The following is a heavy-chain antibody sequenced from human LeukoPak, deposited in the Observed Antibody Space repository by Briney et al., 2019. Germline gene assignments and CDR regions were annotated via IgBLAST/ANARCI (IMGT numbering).Heavy chain of an antibody. Sequence: PGGSLRLSCAASGFTVSNNYMNWVRQAPGKGLEWLSIIYSGGATYYADSVKGRFTISRDNSKNTVYLQMNSLRAEDTAVYYCARDYYGSGSFQYDSWGQGTLVSVSS. CDR1: GFTVSNNY. J-gene: IGHJ4*02. V-gene: IGHV3-53*01. D-gene: IGHD3-10*01. CDR3: ARDYYGSGSFQYDS. CDR2: IYSGGAT.